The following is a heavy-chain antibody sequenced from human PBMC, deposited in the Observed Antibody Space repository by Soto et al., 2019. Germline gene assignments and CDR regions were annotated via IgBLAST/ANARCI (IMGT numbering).Heavy chain of an antibody. CDR2: ISAVSTYM. D-gene: IGHD2-21*02. V-gene: IGHV3-21*01. CDR1: GFTFSSYN. CDR3: ARDRSRRDCLSPNGFDL. J-gene: IGHJ5*02. Sequence: DVQLVESGGGLVKPGGSLRLSCAASGFTFSSYNMNWVRQAPGKGLERVSSISAVSTYMYYAESVNGRFTISRDNDKKSLYMQMESLRAEDSAVYYCARDRSRRDCLSPNGFDLWGQGTLVTVSA.